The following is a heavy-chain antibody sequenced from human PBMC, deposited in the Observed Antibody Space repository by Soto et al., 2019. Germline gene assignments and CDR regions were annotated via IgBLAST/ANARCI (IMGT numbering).Heavy chain of an antibody. CDR2: IYYSGST. J-gene: IGHJ3*02. CDR3: ARGGYYDSSGYPDAFDI. CDR1: GGSISSGGYY. V-gene: IGHV4-31*03. Sequence: SETLSLTCTVSGGSISSGGYYWSWIRQHPGKGLEWIGYIYYSGSTYYNPSLKSRVTISVDTSKNQFSLKLSSVTAADTAVYYCARGGYYDSSGYPDAFDIWGQGTMVTVSS. D-gene: IGHD3-22*01.